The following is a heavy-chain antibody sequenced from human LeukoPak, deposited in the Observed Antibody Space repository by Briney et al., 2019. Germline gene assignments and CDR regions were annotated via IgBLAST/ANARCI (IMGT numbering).Heavy chain of an antibody. D-gene: IGHD6-19*01. Sequence: GGSLRLSCAASGFTFSSYGMHWVRQAPGKGLEWVAFIRYDGSNKYYADSVKGRFTISRDNSKNTLYLQMNSLRAEDTAVYYCARAPPFSVAGTDYWGQGTLVTVSS. CDR2: IRYDGSNK. CDR3: ARAPPFSVAGTDY. J-gene: IGHJ4*02. V-gene: IGHV3-30*02. CDR1: GFTFSSYG.